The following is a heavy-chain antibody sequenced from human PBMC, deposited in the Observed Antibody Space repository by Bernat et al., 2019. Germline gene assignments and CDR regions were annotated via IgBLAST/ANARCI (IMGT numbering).Heavy chain of an antibody. V-gene: IGHV3-30*18. CDR2: ISYDGSNK. D-gene: IGHD6-13*01. CDR3: AKGEQLSLYYYYYMDV. CDR1: GFTFSSYG. Sequence: QVQLVESGGGVVQPGMSLRLSCAASGFTFSSYGMHWVRQAPGKGLEWVAVISYDGSNKYYADSVKGRFTISRDNSKNTLYLQMNSLRAEDTAVYYCAKGEQLSLYYYYYMDVWGKGTTVTVSS. J-gene: IGHJ6*03.